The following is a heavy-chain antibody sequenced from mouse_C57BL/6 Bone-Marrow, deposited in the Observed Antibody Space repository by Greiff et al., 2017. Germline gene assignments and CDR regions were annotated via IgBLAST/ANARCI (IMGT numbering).Heavy chain of an antibody. J-gene: IGHJ4*01. D-gene: IGHD2-10*02. Sequence: EVQVVESGGDLVKPGGSLKLSCAASGFTFSSYGMSWVRQTPDKRLEWVATISSGGSYTYYPDSVKGRFTISRDNAKNTLYLQMSSLKSEDTAMYYCARRYGSQYYYAMDYGGQGTSVTVSS. CDR3: ARRYGSQYYYAMDY. CDR1: GFTFSSYG. CDR2: ISSGGSYT. V-gene: IGHV5-6*01.